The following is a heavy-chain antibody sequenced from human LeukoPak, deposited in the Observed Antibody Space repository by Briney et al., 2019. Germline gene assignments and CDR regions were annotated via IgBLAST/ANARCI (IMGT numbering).Heavy chain of an antibody. Sequence: ASVKVSCKASGYTFTSYYIHWVRQAPGQGLEWMGIINPSGGSTSYAQKFQGRVTMTRDMSTSTVYMELSSLRPEDTGVYYCAKGRDFYLDFWGRGTLVTVSS. CDR1: GYTFTSYY. V-gene: IGHV1-46*01. J-gene: IGHJ2*01. CDR2: INPSGGST. CDR3: AKGRDFYLDF.